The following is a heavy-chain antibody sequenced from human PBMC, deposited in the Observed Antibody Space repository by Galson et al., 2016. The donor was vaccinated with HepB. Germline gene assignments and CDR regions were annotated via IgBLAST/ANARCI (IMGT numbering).Heavy chain of an antibody. CDR1: GASVSDYF. V-gene: IGHV4-59*02. J-gene: IGHJ5*02. Sequence: ETLSLTCTVSGASVSDYFWSWLRQPPGEGLEWIGYTSYIRSANYNPSIKSRITISVDTSKHQITLRLNSVTATDTVVYYCARHFAGWFDPWGQGTLFTVSS. CDR2: TSYIRSA. CDR3: ARHFAGWFDP. D-gene: IGHD3-3*02.